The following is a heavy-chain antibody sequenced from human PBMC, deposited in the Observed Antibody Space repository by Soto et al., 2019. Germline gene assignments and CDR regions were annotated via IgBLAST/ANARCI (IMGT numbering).Heavy chain of an antibody. CDR2: IYWDDDK. V-gene: IGHV2-5*02. Sequence: QITLKESGPTLVKPTQALTLTCTFSAFSLSTSGVGVGWIRQPPGKALEWLALIYWDDDKRYSPSLKSRLTITKDTSKNQVLLTMTNMDPVDTATYYCALSSGWYVGLDYWGQGTLVTVSS. CDR3: ALSSGWYVGLDY. CDR1: AFSLSTSGVG. J-gene: IGHJ4*02. D-gene: IGHD6-19*01.